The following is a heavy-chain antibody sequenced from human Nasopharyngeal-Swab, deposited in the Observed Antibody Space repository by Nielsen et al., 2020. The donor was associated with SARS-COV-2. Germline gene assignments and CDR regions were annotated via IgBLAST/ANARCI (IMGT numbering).Heavy chain of an antibody. CDR2: ISGSGGSA. CDR1: GFTFSSYA. V-gene: IGHV3-23*01. J-gene: IGHJ6*02. Sequence: GESLKISCAASGFTFSSYAMSWVRQAPGKGLEWVSSISGSGGSAYYAHSVKGRFTISRDNSKNTLYLQMNSLRAEDTAVYYCAKDLQKWLVLGGYYYNMDVWGQGTTVTVSS. D-gene: IGHD6-19*01. CDR3: AKDLQKWLVLGGYYYNMDV.